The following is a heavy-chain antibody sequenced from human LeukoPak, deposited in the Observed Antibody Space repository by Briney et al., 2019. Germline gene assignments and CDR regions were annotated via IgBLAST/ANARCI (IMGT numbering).Heavy chain of an antibody. CDR3: ARGSLRYFDWLSFDY. Sequence: SGSTYYNPSLKSRVTISVDRSKNQFSLKLSSVTAADTAVYYCARGSLRYFDWLSFDYWGQGTLVTVSS. D-gene: IGHD3-9*01. CDR2: SGST. J-gene: IGHJ4*02. V-gene: IGHV4-30-2*01.